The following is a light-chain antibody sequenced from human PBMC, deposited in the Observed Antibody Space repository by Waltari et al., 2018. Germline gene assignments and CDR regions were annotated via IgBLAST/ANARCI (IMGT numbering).Light chain of an antibody. J-gene: IGKJ2*01. CDR1: QRVLYSSNNKNY. V-gene: IGKV4-1*01. CDR2: WAS. CDR3: QQYYSTPPVT. Sequence: DIVMTQSPDSLAVSLGERATINCTSSQRVLYSSNNKNYLAWYQQKPGQPPKLLIYWASTRESGVPDRFSGSGSGTDFTLTISSLQAEDVAVYYCQQYYSTPPVTFGQGTKLEIK.